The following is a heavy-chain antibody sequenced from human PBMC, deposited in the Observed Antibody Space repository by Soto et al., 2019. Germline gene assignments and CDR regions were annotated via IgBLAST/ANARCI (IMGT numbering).Heavy chain of an antibody. CDR1: GFTFXNAW. CDR3: YTAMVAGYYYYMDV. J-gene: IGHJ6*03. CDR2: IKSKTDGGTT. D-gene: IGHD5-18*01. V-gene: IGHV3-15*01. Sequence: GGSLRLSCASSGFTFXNAWMSLVRQAPGKGLEWVGRIKSKTDGGTTDYAAPVKGRFTISRDDSKNTLYLQMNSLKTEDTAVYYCYTAMVAGYYYYMDVWGKGTTVTVSS.